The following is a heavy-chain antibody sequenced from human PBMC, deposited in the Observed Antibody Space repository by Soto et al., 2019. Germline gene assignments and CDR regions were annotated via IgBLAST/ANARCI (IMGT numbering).Heavy chain of an antibody. V-gene: IGHV3-74*01. J-gene: IGHJ4*02. CDR2: INSDGSST. Sequence: GGSLRLSCAASGFTFSSYWMHWVRQAPGKGLVWVSRINSDGSSTSYADSVKGRFTISRDNAKNTLYLQMSSLRAEDTAVYYCVKGTITMIVVAAHYWGQGT. CDR1: GFTFSSYW. D-gene: IGHD3-22*01. CDR3: VKGTITMIVVAAHY.